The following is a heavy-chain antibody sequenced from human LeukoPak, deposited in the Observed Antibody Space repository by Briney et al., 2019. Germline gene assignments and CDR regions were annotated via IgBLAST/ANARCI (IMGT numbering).Heavy chain of an antibody. CDR3: ARDRFEMATIRGSYYYGMDV. CDR2: IIPIFGTA. D-gene: IGHD5-24*01. CDR1: GGTFSSYA. Sequence: SVKVSCKASGGTFSSYAISSVRQAPGQGLEWMGGIIPIFGTANYAQKFQGRVTITADESTSTAYMELSSLRSEDTAVYYCARDRFEMATIRGSYYYGMDVWGQGTTVTVSS. J-gene: IGHJ6*02. V-gene: IGHV1-69*13.